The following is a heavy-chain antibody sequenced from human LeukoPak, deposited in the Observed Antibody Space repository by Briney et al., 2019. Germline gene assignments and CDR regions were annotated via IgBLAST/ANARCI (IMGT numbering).Heavy chain of an antibody. CDR1: GNIFTGYY. Sequence: ASVKVSCKASGNIFTGYYLHWVRQAPGQGLEWMGWINPNGGGPKYAPKFQGRVTITADKSTSTAYMELSSLRSEDTAVYYCAREQGVAARYFDYWGQGTLVTVSS. CDR3: AREQGVAARYFDY. CDR2: INPNGGGP. D-gene: IGHD6-6*01. V-gene: IGHV1-2*02. J-gene: IGHJ4*02.